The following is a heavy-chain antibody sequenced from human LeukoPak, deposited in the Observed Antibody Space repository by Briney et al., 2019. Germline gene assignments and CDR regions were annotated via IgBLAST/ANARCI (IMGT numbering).Heavy chain of an antibody. CDR1: GGSIRSYQ. Sequence: SETLSLTCTVSGGSIRSYQWSWIRQPPGKGLEWIGYIYYSGSTNYNPSLKSRVTMSVDTSKNQLSLKLSSVTAADTAVYYCVRDRGTYDDASSGYENWFDSWGQGTLVTVSS. D-gene: IGHD3-22*01. CDR2: IYYSGST. V-gene: IGHV4-59*12. J-gene: IGHJ5*01. CDR3: VRDRGTYDDASSGYENWFDS.